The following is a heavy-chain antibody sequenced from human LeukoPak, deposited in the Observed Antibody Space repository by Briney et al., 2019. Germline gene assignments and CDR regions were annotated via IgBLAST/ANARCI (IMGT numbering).Heavy chain of an antibody. J-gene: IGHJ6*02. CDR1: GYTFTGYY. V-gene: IGHV1-2*04. D-gene: IGHD5-12*01. Sequence: GASVKVSCKASGYTFTGYYMHWVRQAPGQGLEWMGWINPNSGGTNYAQKFQGWVTMTRDTSISTAYMELSRLRSDDTAVYYCAREIRHSGYSFGYYGMDVWGQGTTVTVSS. CDR2: INPNSGGT. CDR3: AREIRHSGYSFGYYGMDV.